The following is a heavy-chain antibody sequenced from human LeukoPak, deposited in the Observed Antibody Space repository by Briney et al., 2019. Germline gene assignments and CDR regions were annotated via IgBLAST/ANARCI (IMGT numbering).Heavy chain of an antibody. V-gene: IGHV4-34*01. D-gene: IGHD3-10*01. CDR1: GGSFSGYY. Sequence: SETLSLTCAVYGGSFSGYYWSWIRQPPGKGLEWIGEINHSGSTNHNPSLKSRVTISVDTSKNQFSLKLSSVTAADTAVYYCARGSTYYYGSGSYLANWGQGTLVTVSP. CDR3: ARGSTYYYGSGSYLAN. CDR2: INHSGST. J-gene: IGHJ4*02.